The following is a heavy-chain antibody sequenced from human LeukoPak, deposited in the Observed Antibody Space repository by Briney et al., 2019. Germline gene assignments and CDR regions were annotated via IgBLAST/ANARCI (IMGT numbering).Heavy chain of an antibody. V-gene: IGHV3-74*01. CDR1: GFTFSTYW. Sequence: PGGSLRLSCAASGFTFSTYWMHWGRQAPGKGLVWVSRINGDGSSSTYADSVKGRFTISRDNAKDTLYLQMNSLRTEDTAVYYCAKWDAYIESWGQGTLVTVSS. CDR3: AKWDAYIES. D-gene: IGHD3-16*01. J-gene: IGHJ5*02. CDR2: INGDGSSS.